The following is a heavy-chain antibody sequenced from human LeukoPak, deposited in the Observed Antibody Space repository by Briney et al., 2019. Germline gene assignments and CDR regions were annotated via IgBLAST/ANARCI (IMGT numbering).Heavy chain of an antibody. CDR1: GYTFTSYG. V-gene: IGHV1-18*01. CDR3: ARRGYCSGGSCYSAQNAFDI. CDR2: ISAYNGNT. D-gene: IGHD2-15*01. Sequence: GASVKVSCKASGYTFTSYGISWVRQAPGQGLEWMGWISAYNGNTNYAQKLQGRVTMTTDTSTSTAYMELRSLGSDDTAVYYCARRGYCSGGSCYSAQNAFDIWGHGTMVTVSS. J-gene: IGHJ3*02.